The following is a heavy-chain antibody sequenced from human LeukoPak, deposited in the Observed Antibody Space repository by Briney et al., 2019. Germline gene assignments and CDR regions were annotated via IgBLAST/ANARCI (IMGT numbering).Heavy chain of an antibody. CDR2: IYTTGST. CDR1: GGSISSYY. Sequence: SETLSLTCTVSGGSISSYYWTWIRQPAGKGLEWIGRIYTTGSTNYNPSLNSRVTMSVDTSKNQFSLKLSSVTAADTAVYYCARQIAVAGKAGFYYSGEGALVTVSS. D-gene: IGHD6-19*01. J-gene: IGHJ4*02. CDR3: ARQIAVAGKAGFYY. V-gene: IGHV4-4*07.